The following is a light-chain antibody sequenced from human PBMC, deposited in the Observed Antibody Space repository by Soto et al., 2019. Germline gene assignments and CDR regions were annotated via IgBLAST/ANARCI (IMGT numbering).Light chain of an antibody. CDR1: QSVSRN. CDR2: GAS. V-gene: IGKV3-15*01. Sequence: EIVMTQSPATLSVSPGERATLSCRASQSVSRNLAWYQQKPGQAPRLLIYGASARATGIPSRFSGSGSGTEFTLTISSLQSEDFAVYYCQQYNNLPRTFGQGTKAEIK. CDR3: QQYNNLPRT. J-gene: IGKJ1*01.